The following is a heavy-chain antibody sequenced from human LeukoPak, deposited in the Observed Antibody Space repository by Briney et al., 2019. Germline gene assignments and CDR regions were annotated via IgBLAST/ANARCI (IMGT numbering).Heavy chain of an antibody. V-gene: IGHV4-39*07. Sequence: SETLSLTCTVSGGSVSSSSYYWGWIRQPPGKGLEWIVSIYYSGSTYYNPALKSRVTISVDTSKNQFSLKLSSVTAADTAVYYCAREEGGNAFDIWGQGTMVTVSS. J-gene: IGHJ3*02. CDR3: AREEGGNAFDI. D-gene: IGHD2-15*01. CDR1: GGSVSSSSYY. CDR2: IYYSGST.